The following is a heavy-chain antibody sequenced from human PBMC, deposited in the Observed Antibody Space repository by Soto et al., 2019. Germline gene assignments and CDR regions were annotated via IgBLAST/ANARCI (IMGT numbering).Heavy chain of an antibody. CDR2: TYYRSKWNY. CDR1: GDSVSANSAA. V-gene: IGHV6-1*01. J-gene: IGHJ6*02. D-gene: IGHD1-1*01. Sequence: SQTLSLTCAISGDSVSANSAAWNWIRQSPSRGLEWLGRTYYRSKWNYDYAESVKSRMTITPDTSNNQFPLQLNSVTPEDTAVYYCVRKPIETLALYGMDVWGQGTTVTVSS. CDR3: VRKPIETLALYGMDV.